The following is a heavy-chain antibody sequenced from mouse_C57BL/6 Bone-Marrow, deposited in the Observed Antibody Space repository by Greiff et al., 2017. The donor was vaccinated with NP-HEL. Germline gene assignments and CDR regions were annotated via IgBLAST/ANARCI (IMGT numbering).Heavy chain of an antibody. D-gene: IGHD1-1*01. J-gene: IGHJ4*01. CDR2: IYPGSGST. CDR1: GYTFTSYW. V-gene: IGHV1-55*01. Sequence: QVQLQQPGAELVKPGASVKMSCKASGYTFTSYWITWVKQRPGQGLEWIGDIYPGSGSTNYNEKFKSKATLTVDTSSSTAYMQLSSLTSEYSAVYYCARRHYGSSSLYYAMDYWGQGTSVTVSS. CDR3: ARRHYGSSSLYYAMDY.